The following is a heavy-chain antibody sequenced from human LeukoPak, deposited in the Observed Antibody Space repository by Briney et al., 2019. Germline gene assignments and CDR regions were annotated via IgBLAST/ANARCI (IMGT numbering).Heavy chain of an antibody. Sequence: SETLSLTCTVSGGSISSGSYYWSWIRQPAGKGLEWIGRIYTSGSTNYNPSLKSRVTISVDTSKNQFSLKLSSVTAADTAVYYCARKDIVVVPAAGDAFDIWGQGTMVTVSS. CDR2: IYTSGST. CDR3: ARKDIVVVPAAGDAFDI. V-gene: IGHV4-61*02. D-gene: IGHD2-2*01. J-gene: IGHJ3*02. CDR1: GGSISSGSYY.